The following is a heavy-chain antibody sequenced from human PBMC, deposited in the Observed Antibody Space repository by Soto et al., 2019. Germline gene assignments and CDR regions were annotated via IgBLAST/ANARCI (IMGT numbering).Heavy chain of an antibody. V-gene: IGHV4-59*01. CDR2: IYYSGST. Sequence: LETLSHTCTVSGGSSSSYYWFWIRQPPGKGLEWIGYIYYSGSTNYNPSLKSRVTISVDTSKNRFSLQLSSVTAADTAVYYWAREESPSWFDPWGRGTLVTVSS. CDR3: AREESPSWFDP. J-gene: IGHJ5*02. CDR1: GGSSSSYY.